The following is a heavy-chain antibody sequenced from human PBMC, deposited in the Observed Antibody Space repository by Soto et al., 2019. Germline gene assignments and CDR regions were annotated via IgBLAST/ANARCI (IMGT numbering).Heavy chain of an antibody. J-gene: IGHJ4*02. Sequence: SETLSLTCTVSGGSIGSYHWSWVRQPPGKGLEWIASVYYTGTTNYNPSLGSRVTISIDARENQISLKLTSVTAADTAFYYCARDTVLTGMFDFWGQGTLVTVSS. D-gene: IGHD4-17*01. CDR1: GGSIGSYH. CDR2: VYYTGTT. V-gene: IGHV4-59*01. CDR3: ARDTVLTGMFDF.